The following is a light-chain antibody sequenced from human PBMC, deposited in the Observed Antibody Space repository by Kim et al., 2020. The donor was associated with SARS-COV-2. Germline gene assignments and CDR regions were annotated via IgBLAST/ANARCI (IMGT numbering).Light chain of an antibody. CDR3: ISYTSGSTWV. J-gene: IGLJ3*02. CDR2: DVN. V-gene: IGLV2-14*04. Sequence: GQSITISCTGNSSDIGGYDYVSWCQQHPGRAPKLMIYDVNKRPSRVSNRFSGSKSGNTASLTISGLQAEDEADYYCISYTSGSTWVFGGGTQLTVL. CDR1: SSDIGGYDY.